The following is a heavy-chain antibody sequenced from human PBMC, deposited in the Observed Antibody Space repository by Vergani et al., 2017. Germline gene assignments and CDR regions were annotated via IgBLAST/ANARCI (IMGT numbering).Heavy chain of an antibody. CDR1: GDSLSSSDHY. Sequence: QVQLQESGPGLVKPSQTLSLTCTVSGDSLSSSDHYWSWIRQRSDKSLEWVGHIFRSGTTYYNPSLKSRLIMSVDTSKNQFSLKLTSVTAADTAMYYCARENVVIARIFDFWGQGTLVTVSS. D-gene: IGHD2-21*01. J-gene: IGHJ4*02. CDR3: ARENVVIARIFDF. V-gene: IGHV4-31*03. CDR2: IFRSGTT.